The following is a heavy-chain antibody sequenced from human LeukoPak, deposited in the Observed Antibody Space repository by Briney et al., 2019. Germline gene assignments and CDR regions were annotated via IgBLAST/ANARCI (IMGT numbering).Heavy chain of an antibody. J-gene: IGHJ4*02. V-gene: IGHV4-59*08. CDR3: ARHPLRGGFDF. Sequence: SETLSLTCTVSGVSITDYYWSWIRQTPGKGLEWIAYIFHTGDTRYNPFLQSRIIISLDTSKNQFSLRLRSVTAADTALYYCARHPLRGGFDFWGQGALVTVSS. CDR1: GVSITDYY. CDR2: IFHTGDT.